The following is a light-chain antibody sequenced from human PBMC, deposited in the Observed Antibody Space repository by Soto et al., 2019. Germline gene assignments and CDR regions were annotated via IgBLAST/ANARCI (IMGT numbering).Light chain of an antibody. CDR1: SSDVGGCNY. CDR2: EVS. Sequence: QSALSQPASVSGSPGQSITISCTGTSSDVGGCNYFAWYQQHRGKSPKLMIYEVSNRPSGVSNRFSGSKSGNTASLTISGLQAEDEADYYCTSYTSSXTRVVGTGTKVXV. J-gene: IGLJ1*01. V-gene: IGLV2-14*01. CDR3: TSYTSSXTRV.